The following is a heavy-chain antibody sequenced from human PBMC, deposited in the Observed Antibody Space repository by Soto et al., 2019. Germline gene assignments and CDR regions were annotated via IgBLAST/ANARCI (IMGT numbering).Heavy chain of an antibody. V-gene: IGHV1-58*01. CDR2: IVVGSGNT. Sequence: SVKVSCKASGFAFTSSAVQWVRQARGQRLEWIGWIVVGSGNTNYAQKFQERVTITRDMSTSTAYMELSSLRSEDTAVYYCAATRRCSSTSCYTFSGWGQGTLVTVSA. CDR3: AATRRCSSTSCYTFSG. J-gene: IGHJ4*02. CDR1: GFAFTSSA. D-gene: IGHD2-2*02.